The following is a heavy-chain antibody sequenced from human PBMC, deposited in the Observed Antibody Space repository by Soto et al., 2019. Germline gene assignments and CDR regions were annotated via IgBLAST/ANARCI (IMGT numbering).Heavy chain of an antibody. CDR3: ARDPCITGTNSHFDY. D-gene: IGHD1-20*01. Sequence: RWASVKVSCKASGYTFTSYYMHWVRQAPGQGLEWMGIINPSGGSTSYAQKFRGRVTMTTDTSTSTVYMELSSLRSEDTAVYYCARDPCITGTNSHFDYWGKGTLVTVSS. CDR1: GYTFTSYY. V-gene: IGHV1-46*01. CDR2: INPSGGST. J-gene: IGHJ4*02.